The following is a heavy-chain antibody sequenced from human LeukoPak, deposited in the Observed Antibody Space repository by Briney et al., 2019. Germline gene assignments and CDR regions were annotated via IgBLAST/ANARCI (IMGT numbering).Heavy chain of an antibody. CDR3: AREEAYCAGDCSPA. J-gene: IGHJ5*02. CDR2: ITISSTYI. Sequence: GGSLRLSCAASGFTFSSYNMIWVRQAPGKGLEWVSSITISSTYIYYADSVKGRFTIPRDNAKNSLYLQMNSLRAEDTAVYYCAREEAYCAGDCSPAWGQGTLVAVSS. V-gene: IGHV3-21*01. CDR1: GFTFSSYN. D-gene: IGHD2-21*02.